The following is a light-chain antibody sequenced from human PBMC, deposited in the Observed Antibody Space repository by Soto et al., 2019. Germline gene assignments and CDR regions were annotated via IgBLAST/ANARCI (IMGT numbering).Light chain of an antibody. CDR1: HVVTANF. CDR3: QQFSSYPLT. V-gene: IGKV3-20*01. Sequence: EMVLTQSPGTLSLSPGERATLSCRASHVVTANFLAWYQQKPGQAPRLLIHGASTRATGIPDRFSGSGSGTDFTLTINRLEPEDSAVYYCQQFSSYPLTFGGGTKVDIK. CDR2: GAS. J-gene: IGKJ4*01.